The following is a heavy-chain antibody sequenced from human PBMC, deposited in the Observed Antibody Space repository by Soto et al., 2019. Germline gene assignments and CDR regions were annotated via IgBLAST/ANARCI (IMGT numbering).Heavy chain of an antibody. CDR1: GFTFSSYG. CDR2: ISYDGSNK. D-gene: IGHD1-7*01. J-gene: IGHJ6*02. Sequence: PGGSLRLSCAASGFTFSSYGMHWVRQAPGKGLEWVAVISYDGSNKYYADSVKGRFTISRDNSKNTLYLQMNSLRAEDTAVYYCAKDRPPLTGTPQDQTDYYYYGMDVWGQGTTVTVLL. V-gene: IGHV3-30*18. CDR3: AKDRPPLTGTPQDQTDYYYYGMDV.